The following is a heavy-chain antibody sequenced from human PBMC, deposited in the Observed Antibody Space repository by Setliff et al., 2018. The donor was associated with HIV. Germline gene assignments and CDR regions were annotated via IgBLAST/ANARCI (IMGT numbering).Heavy chain of an antibody. CDR2: VDPKNGKT. V-gene: IGHV1-69-2*01. D-gene: IGHD4-17*01. J-gene: IGHJ4*02. CDR3: VRDDYGYNGKGFDY. Sequence: ASVKVSCKASGYTFTDYYMHWVQQAPGKGLEWMGRVDPKNGKTLYAENLRGRITITADTSTDTAYMELNSLRSEDTAMYYCVRDDYGYNGKGFDYWGPGTLVTVSS. CDR1: GYTFTDYY.